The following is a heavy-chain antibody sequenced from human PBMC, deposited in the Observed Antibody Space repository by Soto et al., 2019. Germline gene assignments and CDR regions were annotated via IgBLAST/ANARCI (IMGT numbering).Heavy chain of an antibody. CDR2: MSATGGST. D-gene: IGHD5-18*01. V-gene: IGHV3-23*01. CDR3: AKSWGDTWQESAFHV. CDR1: GFSFSSYS. J-gene: IGHJ3*01. Sequence: EVQLLESGGDLIQPGGSLRLSCAASGFSFSSYSMSWVRQAPGKGLEWVSGMSATGGSTYYIDSVKGWFIISRDNSRKTLYLQMNSLRADDTAVYYCAKSWGDTWQESAFHVWGLGTLVTV.